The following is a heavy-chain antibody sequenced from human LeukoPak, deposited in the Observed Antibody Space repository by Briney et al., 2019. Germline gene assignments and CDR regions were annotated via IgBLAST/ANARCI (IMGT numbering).Heavy chain of an antibody. Sequence: SVKVSCKASGGTFSSYAISWVRQAPGQGLEWMGGIIPIFGTANYAQKFQGRVTMTTDTSTSTAYMELRSLRSDDTAVYYCARVAVTIFSYYYGMDVWGQGTTVTVSS. CDR1: GGTFSSYA. D-gene: IGHD3-9*01. CDR3: ARVAVTIFSYYYGMDV. V-gene: IGHV1-69*05. J-gene: IGHJ6*02. CDR2: IIPIFGTA.